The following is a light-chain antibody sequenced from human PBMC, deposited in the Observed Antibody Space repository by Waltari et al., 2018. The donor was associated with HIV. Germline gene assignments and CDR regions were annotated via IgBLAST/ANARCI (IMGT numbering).Light chain of an antibody. CDR1: TSNIGNNY. J-gene: IGLJ2*01. CDR2: ENA. CDR3: GAWDSSLNYVV. V-gene: IGLV1-51*01. Sequence: QSVLTQPPSVSAAPGQKVTISCSGSTSNIGNNYVSWYQQLPGTAPKFLIYENAERPSGIAGRCAGSKSGPSATLDITGLQAGDEAEYYCGAWDSSLNYVVFGGGTKVTVL.